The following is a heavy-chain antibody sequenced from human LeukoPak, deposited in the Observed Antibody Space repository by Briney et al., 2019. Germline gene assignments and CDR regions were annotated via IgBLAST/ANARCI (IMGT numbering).Heavy chain of an antibody. CDR1: GFTVSSNY. CDR2: IYSGGST. J-gene: IGHJ4*02. CDR3: ARGFKYSSSWYLQTSYYFDY. V-gene: IGHV3-53*01. D-gene: IGHD6-13*01. Sequence: GGSLRLSCAASGFTVSSNYMSWVRQAPGKGLEGVSVIYSGGSTYYADSVKGRFTISRDNSKNTLYLQMNSLRAEDTAVYYCARGFKYSSSWYLQTSYYFDYWGQGTLVTVSS.